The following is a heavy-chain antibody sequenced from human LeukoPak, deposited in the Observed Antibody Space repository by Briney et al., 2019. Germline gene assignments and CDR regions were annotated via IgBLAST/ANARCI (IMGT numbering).Heavy chain of an antibody. CDR2: INPNSGGT. CDR3: ASELGLDYYGSGSYYPH. V-gene: IGHV1-2*02. D-gene: IGHD3-10*01. Sequence: GASVKVSCKASGYTFTGYYMHWVRQAPGQGLEWMGWINPNSGGTNYAQKFQGRVTMTRDTSISTAYMELSRPRSDDTAVYYCASELGLDYYGSGSYYPHWGQGTLVTVSS. CDR1: GYTFTGYY. J-gene: IGHJ4*02.